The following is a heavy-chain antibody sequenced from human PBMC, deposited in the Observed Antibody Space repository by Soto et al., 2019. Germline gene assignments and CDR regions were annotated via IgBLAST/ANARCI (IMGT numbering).Heavy chain of an antibody. D-gene: IGHD2-15*01. V-gene: IGHV3-23*01. CDR2: VVGSGDST. J-gene: IGHJ4*02. CDR1: GFTFSNYA. Sequence: EVQLLDSGGGLVQPGGSLRLSCAASGFTFSNYARTWVRQAPGKGLEWVSGVVGSGDSTYYADSVKGRFTISRDNSKDTLYLQMNSLRAEDTAVYYCAKSPLGYCSGGSCYPPHYFDYWGQGTLVTVSS. CDR3: AKSPLGYCSGGSCYPPHYFDY.